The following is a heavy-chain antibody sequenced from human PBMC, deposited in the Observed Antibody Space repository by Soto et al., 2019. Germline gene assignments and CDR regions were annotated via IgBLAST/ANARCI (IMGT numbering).Heavy chain of an antibody. CDR3: ARHLYRGYDPCYFDY. CDR1: GGSISSYY. Sequence: SETLSLTCTVSGGSISSYYWSWIRQPPGKGLEWIGYIYYSGSTNYNPSLKSRVTISVDTSKNQFSLKLSSVTAADTAVYYCARHLYRGYDPCYFDYWGQGTLVTVSS. V-gene: IGHV4-59*08. D-gene: IGHD5-12*01. J-gene: IGHJ4*02. CDR2: IYYSGST.